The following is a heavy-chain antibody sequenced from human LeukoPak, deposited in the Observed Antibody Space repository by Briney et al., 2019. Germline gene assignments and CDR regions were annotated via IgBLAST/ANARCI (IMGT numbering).Heavy chain of an antibody. CDR1: GGTFISYT. CDR3: ARGEDSSFDY. V-gene: IGHV1-69*10. CDR2: IIPILGIA. Sequence: SVKVSCKASGGTFISYTISWVRQAPGQGLEWMGGIIPILGIANYAQKFQGRVTITADKSTSTAYMELSSLRSEDTAVYYCARGEDSSFDYWGQGTLVTVSS. D-gene: IGHD2-15*01. J-gene: IGHJ4*02.